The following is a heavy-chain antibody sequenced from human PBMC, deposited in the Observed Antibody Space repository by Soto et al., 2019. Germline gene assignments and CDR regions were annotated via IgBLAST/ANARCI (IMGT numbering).Heavy chain of an antibody. CDR2: VYPGDSET. V-gene: IGHV5-51*01. CDR3: AKSDVLEI. Sequence: XETLKISRKGSGYNFSSHWIAWVRQKPGKGLEWMGIVYPGDSETRYSPSFQGQVTMSADKSIDNAYLQWGSLKASDTAMYYCAKSDVLEIWGHGTMVTVSS. CDR1: GYNFSSHW. D-gene: IGHD3-16*01. J-gene: IGHJ3*02.